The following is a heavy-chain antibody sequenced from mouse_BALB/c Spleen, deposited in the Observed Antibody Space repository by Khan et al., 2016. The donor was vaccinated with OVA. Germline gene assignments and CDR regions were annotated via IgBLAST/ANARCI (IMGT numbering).Heavy chain of an antibody. J-gene: IGHJ2*01. CDR3: ARGNYYAYYFDY. CDR2: ISYSGGT. Sequence: EVQLVETGPGLVKPSQSLSLTCTVTGYSITSGYAWNWIRQFPGNKLEWMGYISYSGGTSYNPSLKSRISITRDTSKNQFFLQLNSVNTEDTATYYCARGNYYAYYFDYWGQGTTLTVSS. V-gene: IGHV3-2*02. CDR1: GYSITSGYA. D-gene: IGHD1-1*01.